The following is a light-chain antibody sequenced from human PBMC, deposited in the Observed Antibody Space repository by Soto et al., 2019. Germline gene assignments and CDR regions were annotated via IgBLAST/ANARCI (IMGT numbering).Light chain of an antibody. CDR3: QQYNSYLLT. CDR1: QSIGTW. V-gene: IGKV1-5*01. CDR2: DAS. J-gene: IGKJ4*01. Sequence: DIQMTQSSSTLSASVGDRVTITCRASQSIGTWLAWYQQKPGKAPKFLIYDASTLESGVPSRFSGSGSGTEFTLTISSLQPDDFATYYCQQYNSYLLTFGGGTKVDIK.